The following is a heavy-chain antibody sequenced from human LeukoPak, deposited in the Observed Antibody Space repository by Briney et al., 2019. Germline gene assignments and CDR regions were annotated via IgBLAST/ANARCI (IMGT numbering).Heavy chain of an antibody. D-gene: IGHD3-22*01. J-gene: IGHJ1*01. CDR3: AKVYRYYDSSCQH. CDR1: GFTFDDYA. V-gene: IGHV3-43*02. Sequence: GGSLRLSCAASGFTFDDYAMHWVRQAPGKGLEWVSLISGDGRSTYFADSVKGRFTISRDNSKNSLSLQMNSLRTEDTALYYCAKVYRYYDSSCQHWGQGTLVTVSP. CDR2: ISGDGRST.